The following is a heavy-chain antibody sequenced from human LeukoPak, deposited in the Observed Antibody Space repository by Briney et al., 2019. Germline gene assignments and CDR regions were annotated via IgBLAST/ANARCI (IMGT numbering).Heavy chain of an antibody. CDR2: ISSSGSSI. Sequence: GGSLRLSCAASGFIFSSYEMNWVRQAPGKGLEWVSYISSSGSSIYYADSVKGRFTISRDNAKNSLYLQMNSLRAEDTAVYYCARDSSSWYGTPYFAYWGQGTLVTVSS. CDR1: GFIFSSYE. CDR3: ARDSSSWYGTPYFAY. J-gene: IGHJ4*02. V-gene: IGHV3-48*03. D-gene: IGHD6-13*01.